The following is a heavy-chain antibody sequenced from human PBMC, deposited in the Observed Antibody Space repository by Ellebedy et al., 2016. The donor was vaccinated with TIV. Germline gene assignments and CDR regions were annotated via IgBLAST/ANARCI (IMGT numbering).Heavy chain of an antibody. D-gene: IGHD3-22*01. J-gene: IGHJ4*02. CDR3: ARHWGIGYSYYFYF. CDR2: VYYSGST. CDR1: AYSMNNYY. V-gene: IGHV4-59*08. Sequence: MPSETLSLTCTVSAYSMNNYYWSWVRQPPGKGLEWIGYVYYSGSTNYNPSLKSRVTISVDTSKKQFFLNLSSVTAADTAVYYCARHWGIGYSYYFYFWGQGILVPVSS.